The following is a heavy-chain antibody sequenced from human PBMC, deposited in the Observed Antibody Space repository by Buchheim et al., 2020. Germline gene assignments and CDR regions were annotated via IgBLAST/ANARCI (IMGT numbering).Heavy chain of an antibody. D-gene: IGHD1-26*01. CDR3: AGDLFVVWELLDFDY. V-gene: IGHV3-23*01. CDR1: GFTFSSYA. J-gene: IGHJ4*02. CDR2: ISGSGDTT. Sequence: EVQLLESGGGLVQPGGSMRLSCVASGFTFSSYAMSWVRQAPGKGLEWVSSISGSGDTTYYADSVKGRFTISRDNAKNSLYLQMNSLGDEDTAVYYCAGDLFVVWELLDFDYWGQGTL.